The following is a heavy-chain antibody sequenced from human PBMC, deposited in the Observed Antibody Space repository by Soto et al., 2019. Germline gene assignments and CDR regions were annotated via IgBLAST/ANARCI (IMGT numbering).Heavy chain of an antibody. Sequence: SETLSLTCTVSGGSISSGDYYWSWIRQPPGKGLEWIGYIYYSGGTYYNPSLKSRVTISVDTSKNQFSLKLSSVTAADTAVYYCARDLVGASFDYWGQGTLVTVS. CDR3: ARDLVGASFDY. CDR2: IYYSGGT. V-gene: IGHV4-30-4*01. CDR1: GGSISSGDYY. J-gene: IGHJ4*02. D-gene: IGHD1-26*01.